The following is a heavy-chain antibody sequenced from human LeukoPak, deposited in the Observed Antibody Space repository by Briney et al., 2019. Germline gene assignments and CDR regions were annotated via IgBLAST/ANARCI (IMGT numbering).Heavy chain of an antibody. V-gene: IGHV3-7*01. CDR2: IKQDGSEK. Sequence: GGSLRLSCAASGFTLSSYWMTWVRQAPGKGLEWVANIKQDGSEKYYVDSVKGRFTISRDNAKSSLYLQMNSLRAEDTAVYYCARDPSLAARPYWYFDLWGRGTLVTVSS. CDR3: ARDPSLAARPYWYFDL. J-gene: IGHJ2*01. D-gene: IGHD6-6*01. CDR1: GFTLSSYW.